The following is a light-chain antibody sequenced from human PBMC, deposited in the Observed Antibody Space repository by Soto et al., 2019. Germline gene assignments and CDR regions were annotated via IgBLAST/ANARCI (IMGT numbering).Light chain of an antibody. J-gene: IGLJ2*01. CDR2: SDN. CDR1: SSNVGSNF. CDR3: AAWDDSLNGPL. Sequence: QSVLTQPPSASGTPGQRVTLSCSGSSSNVGSNFVNWYQHLPGTAPKLLIHSDNRRPSGVPDRFSGSKSGTSASLAISGLQSEDEADYYCAAWDDSLNGPLFGGGTKVTVL. V-gene: IGLV1-44*01.